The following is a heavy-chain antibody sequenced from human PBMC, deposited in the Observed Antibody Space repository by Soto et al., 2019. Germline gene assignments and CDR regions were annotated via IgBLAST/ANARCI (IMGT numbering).Heavy chain of an antibody. V-gene: IGHV1-69*02. CDR3: ARGVTIFGVVIAFDP. J-gene: IGHJ5*02. CDR1: GGTFSSYT. Sequence: SVKVSCKASGGTFSSYTISWVRQAPGQGLEWMGRIIPILGIANYAQKFQGRVTITADKSTSTAYMELRSLRSDDTAVYYCARGVTIFGVVIAFDPWGQGTLVTVSS. CDR2: IIPILGIA. D-gene: IGHD3-3*01.